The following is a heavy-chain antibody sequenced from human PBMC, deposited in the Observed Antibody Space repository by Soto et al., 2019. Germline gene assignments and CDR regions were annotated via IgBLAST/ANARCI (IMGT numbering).Heavy chain of an antibody. Sequence: PSETLSLTCAVYGGSFSGYYWSWIRQPPGKGLEWIGEINHSGSTNYNPSLKSRVTISVDTSKNQFSLKLSSVTAADTAVYYCARGGPSGVELYYYYGMDVWGQGTTVTVSS. CDR2: INHSGST. CDR1: GGSFSGYY. J-gene: IGHJ6*02. CDR3: ARGGPSGVELYYYYGMDV. D-gene: IGHD3-10*01. V-gene: IGHV4-34*01.